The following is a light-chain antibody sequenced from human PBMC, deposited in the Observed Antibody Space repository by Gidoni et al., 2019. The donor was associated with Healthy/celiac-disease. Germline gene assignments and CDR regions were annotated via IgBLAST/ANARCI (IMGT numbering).Light chain of an antibody. Sequence: SYALTQPPSGSVSPGQTARITCSGDALPKQYAYWYQQKPGQAPVLVIYKDSERPSGIPERFSGSSSGTTVTLTISGVQAEDEADYYCQSADSSGTGVFGGGTKLTVL. CDR2: KDS. CDR3: QSADSSGTGV. V-gene: IGLV3-25*03. CDR1: ALPKQY. J-gene: IGLJ2*01.